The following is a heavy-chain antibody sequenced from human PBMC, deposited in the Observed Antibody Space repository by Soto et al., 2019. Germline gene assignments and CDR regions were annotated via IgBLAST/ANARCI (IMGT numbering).Heavy chain of an antibody. J-gene: IGHJ4*02. CDR3: ASFIPERGSNY. Sequence: PSETLSLTCTVSGGSISSYYWSWIRQPPGKGLEWIGYIYYSGSTNYNPSLKSRVTISVDTSKNQFSLKLSSVTAADTAVYYCASFIPERGSNYWGQGTLVTFSS. CDR1: GGSISSYY. D-gene: IGHD3-16*01. V-gene: IGHV4-59*12. CDR2: IYYSGST.